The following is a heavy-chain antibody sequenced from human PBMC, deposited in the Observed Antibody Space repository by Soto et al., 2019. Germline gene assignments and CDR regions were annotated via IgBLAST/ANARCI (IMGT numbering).Heavy chain of an antibody. J-gene: IGHJ4*02. CDR1: GGSISSYY. V-gene: IGHV4-59*01. CDR2: IYYSGST. Sequence: SETLSLTCTVSGGSISSYYWSWIRQPPGKGLEWIGYIYYSGSTNYNTSLKSRVTISVDTSKNQFSLKLSSVTAADTAIYYCAREFYYDSSGIGFDSWGQGTLVTVSS. CDR3: AREFYYDSSGIGFDS. D-gene: IGHD3-22*01.